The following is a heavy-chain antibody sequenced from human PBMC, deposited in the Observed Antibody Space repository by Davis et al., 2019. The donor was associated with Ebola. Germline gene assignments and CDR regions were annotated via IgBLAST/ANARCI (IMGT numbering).Heavy chain of an antibody. CDR2: ITGGSTYT. J-gene: IGHJ2*01. Sequence: PGGSLRLSCAASGFTFGSYAMDWVRQSPGKGLEWVSAITGGSTYTYYADSVKGRFTISRDNSKNTLYLQMDSLRAEDTAVYYCARDADTTTFYWYFDLWGRGTLVTVSS. D-gene: IGHD2/OR15-2a*01. CDR3: ARDADTTTFYWYFDL. V-gene: IGHV3-23*01. CDR1: GFTFGSYA.